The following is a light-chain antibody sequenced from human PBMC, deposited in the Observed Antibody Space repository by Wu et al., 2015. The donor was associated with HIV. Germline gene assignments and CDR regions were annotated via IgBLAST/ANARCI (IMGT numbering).Light chain of an antibody. CDR3: QLYGHSLL. Sequence: SNYLRLYQQKPRPGSHGSSLWAAIRATDIPDRFSASGSGADFTLTISRLEPEDFAVYFCQLYGHSLLFGGGSKVEIK. CDR2: AA. V-gene: IGKV3-20*01. J-gene: IGKJ4*01. CDR1: SNY.